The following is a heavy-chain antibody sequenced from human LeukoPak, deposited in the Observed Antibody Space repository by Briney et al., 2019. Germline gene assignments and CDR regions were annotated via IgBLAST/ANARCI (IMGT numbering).Heavy chain of an antibody. V-gene: IGHV3-74*03. CDR2: ITPDGNAA. Sequence: PGGSLRLSCVASGFTFSGHWMHWVRQVPGKGLMAVSSITPDGNAAAYADSVKGRFTISRDNAKNTLYLEMNSLTAEDTALYHCTRSGYSNGYDYWGQGTLVTVSS. CDR1: GFTFSGHW. D-gene: IGHD2-15*01. J-gene: IGHJ4*02. CDR3: TRSGYSNGYDY.